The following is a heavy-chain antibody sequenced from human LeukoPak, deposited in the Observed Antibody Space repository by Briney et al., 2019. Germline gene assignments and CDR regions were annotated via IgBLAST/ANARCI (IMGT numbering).Heavy chain of an antibody. CDR2: IYYSGST. J-gene: IGHJ4*02. CDR1: GGSISSSSYY. Sequence: SETLSLTCTVSGGSISSSSYYWGWIRQPPGKGLEWIGYIYYSGSTNYNPSLKSRVTISVDTSKNQFSLKLSSVTAADTAVYYCARGIWSTTLTAYYLDYWGQGTLVTVSS. D-gene: IGHD2-21*02. V-gene: IGHV4-61*05. CDR3: ARGIWSTTLTAYYLDY.